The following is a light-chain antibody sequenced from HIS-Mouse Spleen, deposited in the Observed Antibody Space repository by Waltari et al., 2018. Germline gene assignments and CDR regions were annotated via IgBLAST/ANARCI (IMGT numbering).Light chain of an antibody. CDR1: QSVLYSSNNKNY. V-gene: IGKV4-1*01. J-gene: IGKJ2*01. CDR2: WAC. Sequence: DIVMTQSPDSLAVSLGERATINCKSSQSVLYSSNNKNYLAWYQQKPGQPPKLLIYWACTRECVVPDRFSGSGSGTDFTLTISSMQAEDVAVYYCQPYYSTPYTFGQVTKLEIK. CDR3: QPYYSTPYT.